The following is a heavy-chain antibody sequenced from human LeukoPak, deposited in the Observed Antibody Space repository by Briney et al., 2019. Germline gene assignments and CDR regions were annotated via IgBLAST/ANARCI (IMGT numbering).Heavy chain of an antibody. CDR3: AREGQWGYGLHPYSWFDP. Sequence: PSETLSLTCTVSGGSISSGDYYWSWLRQPPGKGLEWIGYIYYSGSTYYNPSLKSRVTISVDTSKNQFSLKLSSVTAADTAVYYCAREGQWGYGLHPYSWFDPWGQGTLVTVSS. CDR1: GGSISSGDYY. V-gene: IGHV4-30-4*01. D-gene: IGHD5-24*01. CDR2: IYYSGST. J-gene: IGHJ5*02.